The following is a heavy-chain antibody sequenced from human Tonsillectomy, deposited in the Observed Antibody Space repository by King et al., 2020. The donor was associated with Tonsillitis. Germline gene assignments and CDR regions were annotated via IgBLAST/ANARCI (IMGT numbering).Heavy chain of an antibody. CDR3: ARISAAGWVYYGMDV. J-gene: IGHJ6*02. D-gene: IGHD6-13*01. CDR1: GFSLSRARMG. Sequence: TLKESGPVLVKPTETLTLTCTVSGFSLSRARMGVSWIRQPPGKALEWLAFIFSNDEKSYSRSLKSRLTISKDTSKSQVVLTMTNVDPVDTATYYCARISAAGWVYYGMDVWGQGTTVTVSS. V-gene: IGHV2-26*01. CDR2: IFSNDEK.